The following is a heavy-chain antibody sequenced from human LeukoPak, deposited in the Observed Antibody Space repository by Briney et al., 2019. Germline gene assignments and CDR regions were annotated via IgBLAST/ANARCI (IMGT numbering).Heavy chain of an antibody. J-gene: IGHJ6*02. CDR1: GGSISSYY. D-gene: IGHD3-3*01. V-gene: IGHV4-4*07. CDR2: IYTSGST. CDR3: ARDYDFWSSNYYGMDV. Sequence: SETLSLTCTVSGGSISSYYWSWIRQPAGKGLEWIGHIYTSGSTNYNPSLKSRVTMSVDTSKNQFSLKLSSVTAADTAVYYCARDYDFWSSNYYGMDVWGQGTTVTVSS.